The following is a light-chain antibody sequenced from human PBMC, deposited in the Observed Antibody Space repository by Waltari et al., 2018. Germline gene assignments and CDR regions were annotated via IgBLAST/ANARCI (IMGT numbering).Light chain of an antibody. J-gene: IGKJ1*01. V-gene: IGKV1-5*01. CDR1: QSVSRW. CDR3: QQSYSTPFWT. CDR2: DSS. Sequence: DIQMTQSPSTLSASIGDRVTITCRASQSVSRWLAGYQQKPGKAPKVLIYDSSSLESGVPSRFSGSGSGTEFTLTISSLQPDDFATYYCQQSYSTPFWTFGQGTKVEIK.